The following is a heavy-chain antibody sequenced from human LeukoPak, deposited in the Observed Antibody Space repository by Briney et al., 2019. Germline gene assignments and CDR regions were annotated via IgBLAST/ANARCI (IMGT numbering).Heavy chain of an antibody. CDR1: GFTFSSYG. J-gene: IGHJ4*02. CDR2: ISYNGHYE. V-gene: IGHV3-30*03. CDR3: VRGGGPPTSTWSLDE. Sequence: GGSLRLSCAASGFTFSSYGMHWVRQAPGKGLEGVAVISYNGHYEYYGESVKGRFTISRDNSKNTVSLQMDNLRIEDTAVYYCVRGGGPPTSTWSLDEWGQGTLVSVSS. D-gene: IGHD1-26*01.